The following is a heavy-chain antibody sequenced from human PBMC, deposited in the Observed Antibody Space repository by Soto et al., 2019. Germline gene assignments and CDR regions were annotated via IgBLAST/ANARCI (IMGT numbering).Heavy chain of an antibody. D-gene: IGHD2-15*01. V-gene: IGHV6-1*01. J-gene: IGHJ6*02. CDR1: GDTVSSNSVA. CDR2: TYYRSRWYS. CDR3: ARSEEDSDYYYYGMDV. Sequence: SQTLSLTCVCSGDTVSSNSVAWNWFRQSPSRGLEWLGRTYYRSRWYSDYAVSVRSRIDINADTSKNQVSLQLNSVTPEDTAVYYCARSEEDSDYYYYGMDVWGQGTTVTVYS.